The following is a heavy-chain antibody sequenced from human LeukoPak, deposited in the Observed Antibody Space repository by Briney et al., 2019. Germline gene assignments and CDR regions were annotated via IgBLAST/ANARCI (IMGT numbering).Heavy chain of an antibody. CDR2: VSGSGDST. D-gene: IGHD4-17*01. CDR3: AKGGRTRVTAAFDI. J-gene: IGHJ3*02. V-gene: IGHV3-23*01. CDR1: GFTFSNYA. Sequence: GGSLRLSCAASGFTFSNYAMSWVRQAPGEGLEWVSTVSGSGDSTYYADSVKGRFTISRDNSKNTVYLQMSSLRAEDMAVYYCAKGGRTRVTAAFDIWGQGTMVTVSS.